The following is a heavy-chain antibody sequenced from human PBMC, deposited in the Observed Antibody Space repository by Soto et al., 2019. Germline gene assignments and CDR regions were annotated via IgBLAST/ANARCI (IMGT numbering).Heavy chain of an antibody. Sequence: SETLSLTCTVSGGSISSGGYYWSWIRQPPGKGLEWIGYIYYSGSTNYNPSLKSRVTIPVDTSKNHFSLKLSSVTAADTAVYYCVSRPTYYYGSGSYYSDDYWGQGTLVTVSS. V-gene: IGHV4-61*03. D-gene: IGHD3-10*01. CDR3: VSRPTYYYGSGSYYSDDY. CDR2: IYYSGST. CDR1: GGSISSGGYY. J-gene: IGHJ4*02.